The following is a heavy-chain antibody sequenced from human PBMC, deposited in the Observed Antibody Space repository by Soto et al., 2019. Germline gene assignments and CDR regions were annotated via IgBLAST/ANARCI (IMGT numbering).Heavy chain of an antibody. CDR2: ISYSGST. V-gene: IGHV4-39*01. CDR1: GGSIGRITDY. CDR3: ATSYDSTGRDAFDI. D-gene: IGHD3-22*01. Sequence: SETLSLTCTVSGGSIGRITDYWGWIRQPPGKGLEWIGSISYSGSTNYNPSLKSRVTISIDTPKNQFSLKLSSVTAADTALYYCATSYDSTGRDAFDIWGQGTMVTVSS. J-gene: IGHJ3*02.